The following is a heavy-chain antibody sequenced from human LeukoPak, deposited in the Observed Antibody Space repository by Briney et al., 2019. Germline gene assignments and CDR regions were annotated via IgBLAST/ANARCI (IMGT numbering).Heavy chain of an antibody. Sequence: ASVKVSCKASGYTFTSYDINWVRQATGQGLEWMGWMSPNSGNTGYAQKFQGRVTMTRNTSISTAYMELSSLRSEDTAVYYCARSAARREANYYYYMDVWDKGTTVTVSS. J-gene: IGHJ6*03. V-gene: IGHV1-8*01. D-gene: IGHD6-6*01. CDR1: GYTFTSYD. CDR2: MSPNSGNT. CDR3: ARSAARREANYYYYMDV.